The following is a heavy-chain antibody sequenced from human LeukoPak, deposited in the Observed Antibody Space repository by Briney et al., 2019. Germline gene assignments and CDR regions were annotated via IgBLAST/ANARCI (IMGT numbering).Heavy chain of an antibody. CDR1: GFTFAGIA. CDR3: AKFRSGRLIYYFDY. Sequence: PGDSRRLSFAPSGFTFAGIALGWAPQPPGKGLDGVSAISGSGGSTYYADSVKGRFTISRDNSKNTLYLQMNSLRAEDTAVYYCAKFRSGRLIYYFDYWGQGTLVTVSS. J-gene: IGHJ4*02. D-gene: IGHD3-3*01. V-gene: IGHV3-23*01. CDR2: ISGSGGST.